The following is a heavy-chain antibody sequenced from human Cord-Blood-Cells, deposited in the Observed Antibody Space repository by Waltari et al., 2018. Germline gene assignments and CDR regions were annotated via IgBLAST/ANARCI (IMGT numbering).Heavy chain of an antibody. CDR3: ASVRGYDFWSGYFNWFDP. Sequence: QVQLQQWGAGLLKHSETLSLTCAVYGGSFSGYYWSWIRQPPGKGLEWIGEINHSGSTNYNPSLKSRVTISVDTSKNQFSLKLSSVTAADTAVYYCASVRGYDFWSGYFNWFDPWGQGTLVTVSS. CDR1: GGSFSGYY. D-gene: IGHD3-3*01. CDR2: INHSGST. V-gene: IGHV4-34*01. J-gene: IGHJ5*02.